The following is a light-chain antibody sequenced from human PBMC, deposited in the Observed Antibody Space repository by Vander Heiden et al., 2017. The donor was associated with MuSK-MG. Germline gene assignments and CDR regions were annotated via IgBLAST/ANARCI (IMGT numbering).Light chain of an antibody. J-gene: IGKJ3*01. Sequence: DIQMTQSPSSLSASVGDRVTITCRTSQYISTYLDWYQQKSGKAPKHLIYGAFTLQSGVPSRFSGSGSGTDFTLTTTSLQPEDFGIYYCQQSYSIPFTFGPGTKVDIK. V-gene: IGKV1-39*01. CDR2: GAF. CDR3: QQSYSIPFT. CDR1: QYISTY.